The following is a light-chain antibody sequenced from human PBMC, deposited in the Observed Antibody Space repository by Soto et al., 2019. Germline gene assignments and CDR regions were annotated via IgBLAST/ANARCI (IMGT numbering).Light chain of an antibody. Sequence: QLVLTQPPSVSGAPGQRVTISCTGSSSNIGAGYDVHWYQQLPGTAPKLLIYGNSNRPSGVPDRFSGSKSGTSASLAITGLQAEDEADYYCSSYTISRTYVFGTGTKLTVL. CDR3: SSYTISRTYV. CDR1: SSNIGAGYD. J-gene: IGLJ1*01. V-gene: IGLV1-40*01. CDR2: GNS.